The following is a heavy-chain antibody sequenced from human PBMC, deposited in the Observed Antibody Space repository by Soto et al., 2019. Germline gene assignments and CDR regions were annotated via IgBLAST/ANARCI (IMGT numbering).Heavy chain of an antibody. CDR1: GFTFSNAW. D-gene: IGHD3-3*01. CDR2: IKSKTDGGTT. J-gene: IGHJ4*02. CDR3: TTRSITIFGVVITSFDY. V-gene: IGHV3-15*07. Sequence: GGSLRLSCAASGFTFSNAWMNWVRQAPGQGPEWVGRIKSKTDGGTTDYAAPVKGRITITRDDSKNTLYLQMNSLKTEDTAVYYCTTRSITIFGVVITSFDYWGQGTLVTVSS.